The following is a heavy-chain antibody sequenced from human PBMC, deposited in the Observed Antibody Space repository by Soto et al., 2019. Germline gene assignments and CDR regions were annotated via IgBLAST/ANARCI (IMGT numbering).Heavy chain of an antibody. CDR2: IKYDGSST. V-gene: IGHV3-74*01. CDR3: ARGGWGAYCLYY. J-gene: IGHJ4*02. CDR1: GFSFNNYW. D-gene: IGHD1-26*01. Sequence: EVQVVESGGGLVQPGGSLRLSCEASGFSFNNYWMHWVRQAPGKGLVWVARIKYDGSSTNYADTVKGRFTISRDNAKNTLYLQMNSLRGEYTSVYYCARGGWGAYCLYYWGQGTLVTVSS.